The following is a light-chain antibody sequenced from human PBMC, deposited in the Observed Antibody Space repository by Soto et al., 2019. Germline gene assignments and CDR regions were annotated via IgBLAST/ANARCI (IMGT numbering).Light chain of an antibody. CDR3: QQYNSWPPYT. CDR2: GAS. CDR1: QNFSSN. J-gene: IGKJ2*01. Sequence: EIVMTQSPATLSVSPGERATLFCRASQNFSSNLAWYQQKPGQAPRLLIYGASTRATDIPARFSGSGSGTEFTLTISSLQSEDFAVYYCQQYNSWPPYTFGQGTKLEIK. V-gene: IGKV3-15*01.